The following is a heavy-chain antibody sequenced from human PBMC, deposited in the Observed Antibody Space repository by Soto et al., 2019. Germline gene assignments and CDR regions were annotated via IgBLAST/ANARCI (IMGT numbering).Heavy chain of an antibody. Sequence: QVQLQQWGAGLLKPSETLSLTCAVYGGSFSGYYWNWIRQPPGKGLEWIGEINHSGSTNYNPSLKTRVTISADTSKNQFSLKLSSVTAADTAVYCCARGWGRIFDYWGQGTLVTVSS. J-gene: IGHJ4*02. CDR3: ARGWGRIFDY. CDR2: INHSGST. D-gene: IGHD7-27*01. V-gene: IGHV4-34*01. CDR1: GGSFSGYY.